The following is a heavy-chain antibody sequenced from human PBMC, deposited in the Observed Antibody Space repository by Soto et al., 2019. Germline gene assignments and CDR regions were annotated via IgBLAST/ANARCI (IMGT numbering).Heavy chain of an antibody. CDR2: IKRDGSEK. CDR1: GFTFSNYW. V-gene: IGHV3-7*01. D-gene: IGHD3-3*01. CDR3: ASGYDFWLFDY. J-gene: IGHJ4*02. Sequence: GGSLRLSCIPSGFTFSNYWMTWVRQAPGKGLEWVANIKRDGSEKYYVDSVKGRFTISRDNAKNSMYLHMNSLRAEDTAVYYCASGYDFWLFDYWGQGTLVTVSS.